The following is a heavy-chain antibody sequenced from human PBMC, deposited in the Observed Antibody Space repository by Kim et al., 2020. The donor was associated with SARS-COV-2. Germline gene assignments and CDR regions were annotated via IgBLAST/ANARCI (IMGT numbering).Heavy chain of an antibody. CDR3: ARDSITMVRGVTLLGSYDGMDV. Sequence: SGPTLVNPTQTLTLTCTFSGFSLSTSGMCVSWIRQPPGKALEWLALIDWDDDKYYSTSLKTRLTISKDTSKNQVVLTMTNMDPVDTATYYCARDSITMVRGVTLLGSYDGMDVWGQGTTVTVSS. CDR1: GFSLSTSGMC. CDR2: IDWDDDK. J-gene: IGHJ6*02. D-gene: IGHD3-10*01. V-gene: IGHV2-70*01.